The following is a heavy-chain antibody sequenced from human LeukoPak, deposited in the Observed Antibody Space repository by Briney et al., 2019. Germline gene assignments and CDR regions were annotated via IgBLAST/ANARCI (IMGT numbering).Heavy chain of an antibody. D-gene: IGHD3-10*01. V-gene: IGHV5-51*01. CDR3: ARQPVGEQSDY. J-gene: IGHJ4*02. CDR2: IYPGDSDT. Sequence: GESLKISCKGSGYGFTSYWISWVRQMPGKGLEGMGIIYPGDSDTRYSPSFQAQVNISADKYISTAYLKWSSLKASDTAMYYCARQPVGEQSDYWGQGTLVTVSS. CDR1: GYGFTSYW.